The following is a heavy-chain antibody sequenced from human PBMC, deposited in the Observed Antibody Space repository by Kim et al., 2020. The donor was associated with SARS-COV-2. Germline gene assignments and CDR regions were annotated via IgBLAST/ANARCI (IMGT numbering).Heavy chain of an antibody. CDR2: IYSGGST. D-gene: IGHD3-10*01. Sequence: GGSLRLSCAASGFTVSSNYMSWVRQAPGKGLEWVSVIYSGGSTYYADSVKGRFTISRDNSKNTLYLQMNSLRAEDTAVYYCARSLILTYYYGSGSYLDLDYWGQGTLVTVSS. V-gene: IGHV3-53*01. J-gene: IGHJ4*02. CDR1: GFTVSSNY. CDR3: ARSLILTYYYGSGSYLDLDY.